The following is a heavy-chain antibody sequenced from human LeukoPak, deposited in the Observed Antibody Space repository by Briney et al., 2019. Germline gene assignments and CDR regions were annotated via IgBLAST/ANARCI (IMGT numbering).Heavy chain of an antibody. Sequence: SETLSLTCTVSGDSISTSNSYWGWIRQPPGKGLEWIGYIYYSGSTNYNPSLKSRVTISVDTSKNQFSLKLSSVTAADTAVYYCASGSKTNCGGDCYSLGYWGQGTLVTVSS. V-gene: IGHV4-61*05. CDR3: ASGSKTNCGGDCYSLGY. D-gene: IGHD2-21*02. J-gene: IGHJ4*02. CDR2: IYYSGST. CDR1: GDSISTSNSY.